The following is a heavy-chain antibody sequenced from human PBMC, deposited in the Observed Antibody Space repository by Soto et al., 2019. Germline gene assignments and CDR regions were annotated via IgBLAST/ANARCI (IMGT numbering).Heavy chain of an antibody. D-gene: IGHD5-18*01. CDR1: VFKCDDYA. Sequence: GGSLRFSCAASVFKCDDYAMHWVRQAPGKGLEWVSGTSWNSGSIVYADSVKGRFTISRDNAKNSLYLQMNSLRAEDTALSYCAKGTTAMVTWTFAYWGQGT. CDR2: TSWNSGSI. J-gene: IGHJ4*02. V-gene: IGHV3-9*01. CDR3: AKGTTAMVTWTFAY.